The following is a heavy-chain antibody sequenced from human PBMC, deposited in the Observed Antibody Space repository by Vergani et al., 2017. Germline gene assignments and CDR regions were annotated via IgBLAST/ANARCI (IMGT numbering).Heavy chain of an antibody. CDR2: IHTGGST. CDR3: ARSRPYCTSGSCPAI. D-gene: IGHD2-15*01. J-gene: IGHJ4*02. V-gene: IGHV4-61*02. CDR1: GESIRSGSHY. Sequence: QVKLQESGPGLLKPSQTLSLTCTVSGESIRSGSHYWSWIRQPAGKGPGWIGHIHTGGSTDLNPSFKSRVSISVATSKSQFSLKLNSVTVADTAVYYCARSRPYCTSGSCPAIWGQGTLVTVSS.